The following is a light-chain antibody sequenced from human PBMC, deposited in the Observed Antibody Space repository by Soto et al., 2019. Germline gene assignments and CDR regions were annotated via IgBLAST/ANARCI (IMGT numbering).Light chain of an antibody. Sequence: EIVMTQSPATLSVSPGERATLSCRASQSVSSNLAWYQHKPGQAPRLLIYGASTRATGIPARFSGSGSGTEFTLTISSLQSEYFVVYYCQQYNNWPPYTFGQGTKLEIK. V-gene: IGKV3-15*01. CDR2: GAS. J-gene: IGKJ2*01. CDR1: QSVSSN. CDR3: QQYNNWPPYT.